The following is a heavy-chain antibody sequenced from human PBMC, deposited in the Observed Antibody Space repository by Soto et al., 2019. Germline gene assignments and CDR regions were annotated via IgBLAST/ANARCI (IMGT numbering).Heavy chain of an antibody. J-gene: IGHJ4*01. CDR2: ISYHGRDI. Sequence: LRLSCEVSGFSFGSYAFHWVRQAPGKGLEWLSVISYHGRDIYYADSVKDRFTISRDNFXXXXXXQXKXLXXDXTALYYCARDPVAVTVFFVPWGGQAPPVPV. CDR3: ARDPVAVTVFFVPW. CDR1: GFSFGSYA. D-gene: IGHD2-15*01. V-gene: IGHV3-30-3*01.